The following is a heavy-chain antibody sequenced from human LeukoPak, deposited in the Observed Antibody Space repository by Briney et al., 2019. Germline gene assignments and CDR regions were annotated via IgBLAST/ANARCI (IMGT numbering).Heavy chain of an antibody. CDR3: AKATRVDIVATIFDY. J-gene: IGHJ4*02. CDR2: ISWNSGSI. Sequence: QPGGSLRLSCAASGSTFDDYAMHWVRQAPGKGLEWVSGISWNSGSIGYADSVKGRFTISRDNAKNSLYLQMNSLRAEDTALYYCAKATRVDIVATIFDYWGQGTLVTVSS. CDR1: GSTFDDYA. V-gene: IGHV3-9*01. D-gene: IGHD5-12*01.